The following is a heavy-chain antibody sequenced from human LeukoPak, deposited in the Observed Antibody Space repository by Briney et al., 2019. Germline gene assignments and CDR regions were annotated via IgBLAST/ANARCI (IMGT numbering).Heavy chain of an antibody. J-gene: IGHJ4*02. CDR1: GDSISSGASY. V-gene: IGHV4-30-4*01. CDR2: IYHSGTS. Sequence: SETLSLTCTVSGDSISSGASYWSRIRRPPGEGLEWIGYIYHSGTSYYNPSLRSRVSISVDTSKNQFSLNVRSVTDADTAVYYCARRDVTTHRFDYWGQGALVTVSS. D-gene: IGHD4-17*01. CDR3: ARRDVTTHRFDY.